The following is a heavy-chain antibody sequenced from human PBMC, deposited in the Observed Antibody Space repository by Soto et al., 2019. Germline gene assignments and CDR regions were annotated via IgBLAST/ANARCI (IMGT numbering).Heavy chain of an antibody. CDR1: GFTFSSYA. Sequence: EVQLLESGGGLVQPGGSLRLSCAASGFTFSSYAMSWVRQAPGKGLEWVSAISGSGGSTYYADSVKGRFTISRDNSKNTLYLQMNSLRAEDTAVYYCATPTAYSGSYPYWYFDLWGRGTLVTVSS. V-gene: IGHV3-23*01. D-gene: IGHD1-26*01. CDR3: ATPTAYSGSYPYWYFDL. J-gene: IGHJ2*01. CDR2: ISGSGGST.